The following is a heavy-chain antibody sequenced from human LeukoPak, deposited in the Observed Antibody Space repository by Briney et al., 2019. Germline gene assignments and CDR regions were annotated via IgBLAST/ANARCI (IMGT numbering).Heavy chain of an antibody. CDR3: ARAGGVVADELLQFDY. J-gene: IGHJ4*02. V-gene: IGHV1-8*01. D-gene: IGHD2-15*01. Sequence: AAVKVSCKASGYTFTSYDIKWVRQATGRGLEWVGWMNPNSGNTGYAQKFQGRVTMTRHTSISTAYMELSSLRSEDTAVYYCARAGGVVADELLQFDYWGQGTLVTVSS. CDR2: MNPNSGNT. CDR1: GYTFTSYD.